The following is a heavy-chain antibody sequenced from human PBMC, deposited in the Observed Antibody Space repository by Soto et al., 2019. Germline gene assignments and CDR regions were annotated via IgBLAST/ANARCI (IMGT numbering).Heavy chain of an antibody. V-gene: IGHV3-30*18. CDR2: ISYDGSNK. J-gene: IGHJ4*02. D-gene: IGHD2-8*01. Sequence: GGSLRLSCAASGFTFSSYGMHWVRQAPGKGLEWVAVISYDGSNKYYADSVKGRFTISRDNSKNTLYLQMNSLRAEDTAVYYCAKAEEWLQYYFDYWGQGTLVTVSS. CDR1: GFTFSSYG. CDR3: AKAEEWLQYYFDY.